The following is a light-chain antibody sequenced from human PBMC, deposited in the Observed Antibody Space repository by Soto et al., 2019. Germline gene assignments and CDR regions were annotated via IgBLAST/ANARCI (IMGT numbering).Light chain of an antibody. V-gene: IGLV1-40*01. J-gene: IGLJ1*01. CDR3: QSYDSSLSGHNYV. Sequence: QAVVTQPPSVSGAPGQRVTISCTGSSSNIGAGYDVHWYQQLPGTAPKLPIYGNSNRPSGVPDRFSGSKSGTSASLAITGLQAEDEADYYCQSYDSSLSGHNYVFGTGTKVTVL. CDR1: SSNIGAGYD. CDR2: GNS.